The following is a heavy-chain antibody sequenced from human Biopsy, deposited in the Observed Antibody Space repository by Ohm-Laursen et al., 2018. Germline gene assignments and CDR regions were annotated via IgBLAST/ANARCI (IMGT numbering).Heavy chain of an antibody. D-gene: IGHD2-2*02. CDR1: GFTFTSYE. Sequence: SLRLSCAASGFTFTSYEMNWVRQASGKGLEWVANIHYTGSPIYYADSVRGRFTISRDNGEYSLFLQMNSLRVDDTAVYYCARRIPLYGMDVWGQGTRVTVSS. CDR3: ARRIPLYGMDV. J-gene: IGHJ6*02. CDR2: IHYTGSPI. V-gene: IGHV3-48*03.